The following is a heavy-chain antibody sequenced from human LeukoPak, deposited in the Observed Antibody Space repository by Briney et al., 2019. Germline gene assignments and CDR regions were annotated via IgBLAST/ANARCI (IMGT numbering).Heavy chain of an antibody. Sequence: ASVKVSCKASGYTFTGYYIHWVRQAPGQGLEWMGWINPHSGGTNYAQKFQGRVTMTRDTSISTAYMELSSLRSDDTAMYYCARIGGDYSNLNWFDPWGQGTLVTVSS. CDR1: GYTFTGYY. CDR3: ARIGGDYSNLNWFDP. V-gene: IGHV1-2*02. D-gene: IGHD4-11*01. J-gene: IGHJ5*02. CDR2: INPHSGGT.